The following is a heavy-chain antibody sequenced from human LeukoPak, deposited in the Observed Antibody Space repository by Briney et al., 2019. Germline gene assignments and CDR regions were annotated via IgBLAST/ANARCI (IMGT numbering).Heavy chain of an antibody. CDR1: GFTFSSFS. Sequence: GGSLRLSCAASGFTFSSFSMNWVRQAPGKGLEWVSYISSTSSTIYYADSVKGRFTISRDNAKNSLYLQMNSLRAEDTAVYYCAREEELLRAAYFDYWGQGTLVTVSS. CDR2: ISSTSSTI. J-gene: IGHJ4*02. D-gene: IGHD1-26*01. CDR3: AREEELLRAAYFDY. V-gene: IGHV3-48*01.